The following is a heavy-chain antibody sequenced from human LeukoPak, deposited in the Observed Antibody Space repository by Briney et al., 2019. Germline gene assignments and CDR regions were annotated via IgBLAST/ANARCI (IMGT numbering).Heavy chain of an antibody. D-gene: IGHD2-2*01. V-gene: IGHV1-2*04. J-gene: IGHJ4*02. CDR3: AREGGYCSSTSCLVDY. CDR2: INPNSGGT. CDR1: GYTFTGYY. Sequence: GASVKVSRKASGYTFTGYYMHWVRQAPGQGLEWMGWINPNSGGTNYAQKFQGWVTMTRDTSISTAYMELSRLRSDDTAVYYCAREGGYCSSTSCLVDYWGQGTLVTVSS.